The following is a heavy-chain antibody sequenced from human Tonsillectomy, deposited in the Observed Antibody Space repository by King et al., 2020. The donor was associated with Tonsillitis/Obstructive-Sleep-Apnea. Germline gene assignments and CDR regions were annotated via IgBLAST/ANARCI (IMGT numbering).Heavy chain of an antibody. CDR3: TTDLGGITGTTLEFYFYHCVDV. J-gene: IGHJ6*03. V-gene: IGHV3-15*01. D-gene: IGHD1-7*01. CDR1: GFSFTHAW. CDR2: IKSKTDGGTA. Sequence: VQLVESGGGLVQPGGSRRLSCAASGFSFTHAWMSWVRQAPGKGLEWVAQIKSKTDGGTADYATSVKGRFTIARDDSKDTLYLEMNSLKTDDTAVYYCTTDLGGITGTTLEFYFYHCVDVWGIGTTVTVSS.